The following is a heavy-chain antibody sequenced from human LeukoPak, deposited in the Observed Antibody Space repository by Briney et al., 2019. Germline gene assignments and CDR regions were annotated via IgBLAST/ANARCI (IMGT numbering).Heavy chain of an antibody. Sequence: ASVKVSCKASEYTFTGYYIHWVRQAPGQGLEWMGWINPRSGGTNYAQKFQGRVTMTRDTSISIAYMELSSLRSDDTAVYYCARDRAVVVPAAVYIHNWFDPWGQGTLVTVSS. J-gene: IGHJ5*02. CDR1: EYTFTGYY. D-gene: IGHD2-2*01. CDR3: ARDRAVVVPAAVYIHNWFDP. CDR2: INPRSGGT. V-gene: IGHV1-2*02.